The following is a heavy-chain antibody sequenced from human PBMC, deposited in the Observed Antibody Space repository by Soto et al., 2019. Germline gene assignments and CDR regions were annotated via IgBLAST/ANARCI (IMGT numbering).Heavy chain of an antibody. Sequence: GGSLRLSCAASGFTVSSNYMSWVRQAPGKGLEWVSVIYSGGSTYYADSVKGRFTISRDNSKNTLYLQMNSLRAEDTAVYYCARNPRSHYYYYYMDVWGKGTTVTVSS. CDR1: GFTVSSNY. V-gene: IGHV3-66*01. CDR2: IYSGGST. CDR3: ARNPRSHYYYYYMDV. J-gene: IGHJ6*03.